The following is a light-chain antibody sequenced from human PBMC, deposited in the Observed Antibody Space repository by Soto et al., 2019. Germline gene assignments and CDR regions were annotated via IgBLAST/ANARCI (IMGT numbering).Light chain of an antibody. J-gene: IGKJ3*01. V-gene: IGKV1-39*01. CDR3: QESYSVPLFT. CDR1: QDIRND. Sequence: DIVMTQTTTSLSASLGARVTISCRASQDIRNDLGWFQQKPGKAPKLLIYAASNLQSGVPSRFSGSGSGTDFTLIISSLQPDDFATYFCQESYSVPLFTFGPGTKVDIK. CDR2: AAS.